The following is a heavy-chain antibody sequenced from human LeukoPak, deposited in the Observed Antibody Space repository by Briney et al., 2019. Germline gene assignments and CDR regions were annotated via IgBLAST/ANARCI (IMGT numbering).Heavy chain of an antibody. CDR2: VYDNDIT. CDR3: ARGLVLATDDAFDI. Sequence: SETLSLTCSVSGASIRSYFWSWIRQPPGKGLEWIGYVYDNDITNFNPSLESRVTILVDTSKSQCSLKLRSVTAADTAVYYCARGLVLATDDAFDIWGPGTMVTVSS. J-gene: IGHJ3*02. CDR1: GASIRSYF. V-gene: IGHV4-59*01. D-gene: IGHD5-12*01.